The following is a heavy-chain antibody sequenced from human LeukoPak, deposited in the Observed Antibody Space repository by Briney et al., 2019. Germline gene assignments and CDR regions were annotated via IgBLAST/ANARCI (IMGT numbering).Heavy chain of an antibody. CDR2: INPNNGAT. V-gene: IGHV1-2*02. J-gene: IGHJ6*03. D-gene: IGHD2-15*01. CDR1: GYTFTGYY. Sequence: ASVKVSCKASGYTFTGYYIHWVRQAPGQGLEWMGWINPNNGATNYAQKFQGRITMTRDTSITTAYMELSSLRPDDTAIYYCARDVVVVVGASRSNFYFYMDVWGKGTTVTVSS. CDR3: ARDVVVVVGASRSNFYFYMDV.